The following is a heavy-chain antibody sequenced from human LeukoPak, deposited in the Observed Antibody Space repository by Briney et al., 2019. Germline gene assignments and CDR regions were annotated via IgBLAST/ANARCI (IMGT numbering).Heavy chain of an antibody. CDR1: GFTFDDYA. Sequence: GGSLRLSCAASGFTFDDYAMHRVRQGPGKSLEWVSLINENGDIAYYGDSVRGRFTVSRDNAKNSLYLQMNSLTTEDTALYYCAKARWEPNFDYWGQGTLVTVSS. CDR2: INENGDIA. CDR3: AKARWEPNFDY. J-gene: IGHJ4*02. D-gene: IGHD1-26*01. V-gene: IGHV3-43*02.